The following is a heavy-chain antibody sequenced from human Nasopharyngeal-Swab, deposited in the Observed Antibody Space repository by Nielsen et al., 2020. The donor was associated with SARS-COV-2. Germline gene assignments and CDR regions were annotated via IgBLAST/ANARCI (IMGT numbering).Heavy chain of an antibody. Sequence: GESLKISCAASGFTFSSYAMSWVRQAPGKGLEWVSAISGSGGSTYYADSVKGRFTISRDNSKNTLYLQMNSLRAEDTAVYYCAKDPFSGIAAADHFDYWGQGTLVTVSS. D-gene: IGHD6-13*01. CDR1: GFTFSSYA. CDR3: AKDPFSGIAAADHFDY. J-gene: IGHJ4*02. CDR2: ISGSGGST. V-gene: IGHV3-23*01.